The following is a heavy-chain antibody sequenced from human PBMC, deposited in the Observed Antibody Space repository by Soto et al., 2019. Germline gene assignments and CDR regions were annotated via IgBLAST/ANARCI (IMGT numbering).Heavy chain of an antibody. CDR2: IYHSGTT. CDR3: ARGDVADAFDI. Sequence: QLQLQESGSGLVKPSQTLSLTCAVSGGSLSSGLYSWSWIRQSPGKGLEWIGYIYHSGTTYYNPSLKRRVIMSVDMSENQFSLRLNSVTAADTAVYYCARGDVADAFDIWGQGTMVTVSA. J-gene: IGHJ3*02. D-gene: IGHD3-16*01. CDR1: GGSLSSGLYS. V-gene: IGHV4-30-2*06.